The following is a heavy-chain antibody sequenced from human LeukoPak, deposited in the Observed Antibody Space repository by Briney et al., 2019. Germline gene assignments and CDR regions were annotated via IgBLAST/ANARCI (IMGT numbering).Heavy chain of an antibody. Sequence: ASVNVSCKASGYTFTSYGISWVRQAPGQGLEWMGWISAYNGNTNYAQKLQGRVTMTTDTSTSTAYMELRSLRSDDTAVYYCAVTRDYRYDYWGQGTLVSVSS. CDR1: GYTFTSYG. D-gene: IGHD4-11*01. V-gene: IGHV1-18*01. CDR2: ISAYNGNT. J-gene: IGHJ4*02. CDR3: AVTRDYRYDY.